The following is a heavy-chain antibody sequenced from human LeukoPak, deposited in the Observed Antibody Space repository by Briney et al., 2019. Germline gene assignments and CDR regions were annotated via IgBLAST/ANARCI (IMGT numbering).Heavy chain of an antibody. J-gene: IGHJ6*02. Sequence: ASVKVSCKASGYTFIVYGVSWVRQAPGQGLEWMGIINPSGGSTSYAQKFQGRVTMTRDTSTSTVYMELSSLRSEDTAVYYCARVPAASHYYYGMDVWGQGTTVTVSS. D-gene: IGHD6-13*01. CDR2: INPSGGST. CDR1: GYTFIVYG. V-gene: IGHV1-46*01. CDR3: ARVPAASHYYYGMDV.